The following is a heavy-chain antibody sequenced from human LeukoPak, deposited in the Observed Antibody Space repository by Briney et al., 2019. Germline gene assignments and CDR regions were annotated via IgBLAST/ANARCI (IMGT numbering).Heavy chain of an antibody. Sequence: PSETLSLTCTVSGGSISSGSYYWSWIRQPAGKGLEWIGRIYTSGSTNYNPSLKSRVTISVDTSKNQFSLKLSSVTAADTAVYYCARDRMVRGVIILDYWGQGTLVTVSS. CDR1: GGSISSGSYY. J-gene: IGHJ4*02. CDR3: ARDRMVRGVIILDY. V-gene: IGHV4-61*02. D-gene: IGHD3-10*01. CDR2: IYTSGST.